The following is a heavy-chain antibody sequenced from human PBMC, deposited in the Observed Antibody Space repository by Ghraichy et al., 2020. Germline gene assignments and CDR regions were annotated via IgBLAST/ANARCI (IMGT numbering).Heavy chain of an antibody. CDR2: ISSSGGSI. D-gene: IGHD3-16*01. CDR1: GFTFSSYA. Sequence: GGSLRLSCAASGFTFSSYAMSWVRQAPGRGLEWVSVISSSGGSIYYADSVKGRFTISRDNSKNTLYVQMNSLRAEDTAVYYCAKDAPSDSSHTGGIDNWGQGPLVTVSS. V-gene: IGHV3-23*01. J-gene: IGHJ4*02. CDR3: AKDAPSDSSHTGGIDN.